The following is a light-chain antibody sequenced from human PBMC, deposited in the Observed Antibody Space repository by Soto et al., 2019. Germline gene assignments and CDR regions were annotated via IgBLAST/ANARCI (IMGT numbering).Light chain of an antibody. J-gene: IGKJ1*01. CDR1: QSVSGW. CDR2: AAS. CDR3: QQYKIYPWT. V-gene: IGKV1-5*01. Sequence: DIQMTQSPSTLSASVGDRLTITCRASQSVSGWLAWYQQKPGKAPNLLIYAASNLESGVPSRFSGSGSGTDFALTISSLQPDDFATYYYQQYKIYPWTFGQGTKVEIK.